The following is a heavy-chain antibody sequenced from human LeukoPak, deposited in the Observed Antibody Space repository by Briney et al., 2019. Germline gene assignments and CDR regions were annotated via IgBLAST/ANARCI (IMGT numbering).Heavy chain of an antibody. J-gene: IGHJ4*02. V-gene: IGHV3-23*01. CDR1: GFTFTSYN. CDR3: AKDIVADIVASRGD. CDR2: ISGSGGST. Sequence: GGSLRLSCAASGFTFTSYNMNWVRQAPGKGLEWVSAISGSGGSTYYADSVKGRFTISRDNSKNTLYLQMNSLRAEDTAVYYCAKDIVADIVASRGDWGQGTLVTVSS. D-gene: IGHD5-12*01.